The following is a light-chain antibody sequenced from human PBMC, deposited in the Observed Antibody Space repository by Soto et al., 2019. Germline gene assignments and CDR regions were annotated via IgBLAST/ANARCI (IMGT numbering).Light chain of an antibody. CDR1: RSDVGSYNR. CDR2: EVS. CDR3: SSFTSSTTYV. V-gene: IGLV2-18*02. J-gene: IGLJ1*01. Sequence: QSALTQPPSVSGSPRQSVAVSCTGTRSDVGSYNRVSWYQQPPGTAPKLIIYEVSNRPSGVPDRFSGSTSGNTASLTISGLQAEDEADYYCSSFTSSTTYVFGTGT.